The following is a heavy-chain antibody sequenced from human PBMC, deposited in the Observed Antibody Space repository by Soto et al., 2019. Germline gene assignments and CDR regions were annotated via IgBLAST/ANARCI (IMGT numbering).Heavy chain of an antibody. CDR1: GGSFSGYY. V-gene: IGHV4-34*01. CDR2: INHSGST. D-gene: IGHD3-10*01. J-gene: IGHJ5*02. CDR3: AGGLGSGSFTDYNWFDP. Sequence: ASETLSLTCAVYGGSFSGYYWSWIRQPPGKGLEWIGEINHSGSTNYNPSLKSRVTISVDTSKNQFSLKLSSVTAADTAVYYCAGGLGSGSFTDYNWFDPWGQGTLVTVSS.